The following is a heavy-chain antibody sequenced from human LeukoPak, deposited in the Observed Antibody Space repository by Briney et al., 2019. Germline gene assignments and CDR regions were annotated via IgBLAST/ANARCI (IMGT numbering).Heavy chain of an antibody. CDR2: IWSDGTNR. D-gene: IGHD3-22*01. V-gene: IGHV3-33*01. CDR3: ARAQSLSGYLKYFDL. J-gene: IGHJ2*01. Sequence: GGSLRLSCAASGFVFSHYGMHWVRQAPGKGLEWVAVIWSDGTNRYYADSVKGRFSINRDDSQKRVFLQMDSLRAEDTAVYYCARAQSLSGYLKYFDLWGRGTLVTVSS. CDR1: GFVFSHYG.